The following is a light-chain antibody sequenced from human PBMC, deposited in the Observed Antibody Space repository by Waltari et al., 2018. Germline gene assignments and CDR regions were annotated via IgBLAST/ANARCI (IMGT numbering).Light chain of an antibody. CDR2: WAS. CDR3: QQHYSPLIT. CDR1: QSVLQRTNYKNY. V-gene: IGKV4-1*01. J-gene: IGKJ4*01. Sequence: DIVMTQSPDTLAVSLGERATINCKSSQSVLQRTNYKNYLAWYQQKPGQPPKLLIYWASTRESGVPDRFSGSGSGTDFTLTITSLQAEDVAVYYCQQHYSPLITFGGGTKVEI.